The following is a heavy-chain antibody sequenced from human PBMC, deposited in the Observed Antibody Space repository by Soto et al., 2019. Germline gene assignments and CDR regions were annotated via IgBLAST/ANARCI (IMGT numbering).Heavy chain of an antibody. Sequence: SGPTLVNPTQTLTLTCTFSGFSLSTSGVCVSWIRQPPGKALEWLALIDWDDDKYYSTSLKTRLTISKDTSKNQVVLTMTNMDPVATATYYCARMSYDSSGYYDGWLDPWGQGTMVTV. CDR1: GFSLSTSGVC. D-gene: IGHD3-22*01. CDR2: IDWDDDK. J-gene: IGHJ5*02. CDR3: ARMSYDSSGYYDGWLDP. V-gene: IGHV2-70*01.